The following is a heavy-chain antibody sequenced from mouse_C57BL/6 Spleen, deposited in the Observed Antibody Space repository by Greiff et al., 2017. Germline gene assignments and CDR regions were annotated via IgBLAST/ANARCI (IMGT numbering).Heavy chain of an antibody. D-gene: IGHD1-1*01. CDR1: GYTFTSYW. V-gene: IGHV1-53*01. CDR2: IKPSNGGT. J-gene: IGHJ3*01. Sequence: QVQLQQPGTELVKPGASGKLSCKASGYTFTSYWMHWVKQRPGQGLEWIGKIKPSNGGTNYNEKFKSKATLTVDKSSSTAYMQLSSLTSEDSAVYYCARGYYGSSGGFAYWGQGTLVTVSA. CDR3: ARGYYGSSGGFAY.